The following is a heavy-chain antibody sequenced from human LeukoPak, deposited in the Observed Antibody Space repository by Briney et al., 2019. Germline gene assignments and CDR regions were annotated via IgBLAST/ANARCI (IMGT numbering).Heavy chain of an antibody. J-gene: IGHJ4*02. CDR2: TYYSGST. V-gene: IGHV4-39*01. Sequence: PSETLSLTCTVSGGSISSSSYYWGWIRQPPGKGLEWIGSTYYSGSTYYNPSLKSRVTISVDTSKNQFSLKLGSVTAADTAVYYCARQQYDSSGYYYVYWGQGTLVTVSS. D-gene: IGHD3-22*01. CDR1: GGSISSSSYY. CDR3: ARQQYDSSGYYYVY.